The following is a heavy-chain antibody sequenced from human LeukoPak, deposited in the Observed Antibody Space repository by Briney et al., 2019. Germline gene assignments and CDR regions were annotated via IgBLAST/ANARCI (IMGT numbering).Heavy chain of an antibody. V-gene: IGHV3-15*01. J-gene: IGHJ3*02. CDR1: GFTFRNAW. Sequence: PGGSLRLSCAASGFTFRNAWMSWVRQAPGKGLEWVGRIKSKTDGGTTDYAAPVKGRFTISRDDSKNTLYLQMNSLKTEDTAVYYCTTWGNYDFWSGYLAFDIWGQGTMVTVSS. D-gene: IGHD3-3*01. CDR2: IKSKTDGGTT. CDR3: TTWGNYDFWSGYLAFDI.